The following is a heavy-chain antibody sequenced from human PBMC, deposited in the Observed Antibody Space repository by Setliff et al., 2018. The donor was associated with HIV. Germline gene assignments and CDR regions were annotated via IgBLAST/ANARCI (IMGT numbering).Heavy chain of an antibody. CDR2: ISWNSGSI. J-gene: IGHJ4*02. CDR1: GFTFDDSA. V-gene: IGHV3-9*03. CDR3: AKDSRPTYRSGVITGTSHFDY. Sequence: QPGGSLRLSCAASGFTFDDSAMHWVRLAPGKGLEWVSGISWNSGSIGYADSVKGRFTISRDNAKNSLYLQMNSLRAEDMALYYCAKDSRPTYRSGVITGTSHFDYWGQGTLVTVSS. D-gene: IGHD1-20*01.